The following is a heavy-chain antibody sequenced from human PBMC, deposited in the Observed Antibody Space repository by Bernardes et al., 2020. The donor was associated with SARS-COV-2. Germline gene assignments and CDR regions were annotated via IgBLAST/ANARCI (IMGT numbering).Heavy chain of an antibody. D-gene: IGHD3-16*02. CDR1: SFTVSSYF. Sequence: SLTLPSAAPSFTVSSYFISWVRQAPGKGLGWVANIKQDVIEKYYVDSVKGRFTISRDNAKNSLYLEMNSLRAEDTAVYYCAREGGHYDYVWGSYRSRYGMDVWGQGTTVTVSS. J-gene: IGHJ6*02. CDR2: IKQDVIEK. V-gene: IGHV3-7*03. CDR3: AREGGHYDYVWGSYRSRYGMDV.